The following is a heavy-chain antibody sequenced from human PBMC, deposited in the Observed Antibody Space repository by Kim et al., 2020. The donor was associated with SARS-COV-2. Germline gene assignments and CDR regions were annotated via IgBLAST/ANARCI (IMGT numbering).Heavy chain of an antibody. V-gene: IGHV3-30*18. D-gene: IGHD2-2*01. Sequence: GGSLRLSCVGTGFTIKTYGMHWVRQAPGKGLEWVADISYDGTNKYYADSRKGRFTISRDNSKNTLYLQMDSLRAEDTAVYYCAKAPIGEVPGGNMWFDPWGQRTLVSV. CDR2: ISYDGTNK. J-gene: IGHJ5*02. CDR3: AKAPIGEVPGGNMWFDP. CDR1: GFTIKTYG.